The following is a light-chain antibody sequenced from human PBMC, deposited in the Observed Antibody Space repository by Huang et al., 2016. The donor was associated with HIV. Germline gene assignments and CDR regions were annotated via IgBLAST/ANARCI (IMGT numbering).Light chain of an antibody. J-gene: IGKJ2*01. V-gene: IGKV2-30*02. Sequence: VVMTQSPLSLPVTLGQPASISCQSNQSLVHSDGDTYCNWFQQSPGQSPRRLIYRVSNRDSGVPDRFSGSGSGTHFTLKISRVEAEDVGVYYCMQATHRPFTFGQGTKLEFK. CDR3: MQATHRPFT. CDR1: QSLVHSDGDTY. CDR2: RVS.